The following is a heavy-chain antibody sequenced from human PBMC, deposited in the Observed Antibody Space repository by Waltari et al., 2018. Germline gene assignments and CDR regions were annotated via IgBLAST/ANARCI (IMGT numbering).Heavy chain of an antibody. CDR3: AGSRDYCSGGSCSFDY. Sequence: QVQLQESGPGLVKPSETLSLTCTVSGGSISSHYWSWIRQPPGKGLEWIGYIYYGGSTNYNPSLKSRVTISVDTSKNQFSLKLSSVTAADTAVYYCAGSRDYCSGGSCSFDYWGQGTLVTVSS. CDR1: GGSISSHY. CDR2: IYYGGST. D-gene: IGHD2-15*01. V-gene: IGHV4-59*11. J-gene: IGHJ4*02.